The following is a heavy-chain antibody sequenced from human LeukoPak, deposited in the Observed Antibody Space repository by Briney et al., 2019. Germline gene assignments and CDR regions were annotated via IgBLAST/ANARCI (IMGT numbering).Heavy chain of an antibody. V-gene: IGHV1-69*04. J-gene: IGHJ4*02. CDR3: ARGVNSGYDLDY. CDR1: GGTFSSYA. Sequence: SVKVSCKASGGTFSSYAISWVRRAPGQGLEWMGRIIPILGIANYAQKFQGRVTITADKSTSTAYMELSSLRSEDTAVYYCARGVNSGYDLDYWGQGTLVTVSS. CDR2: IIPILGIA. D-gene: IGHD5-12*01.